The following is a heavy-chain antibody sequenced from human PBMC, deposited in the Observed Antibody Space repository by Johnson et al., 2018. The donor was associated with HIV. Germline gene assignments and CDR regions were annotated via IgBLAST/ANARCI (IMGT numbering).Heavy chain of an antibody. V-gene: IGHV3-11*04. CDR2: ISGSGSYR. CDR3: ARCRDGYTLLSAFDI. Sequence: VQLVESGGGLVKPGGSLRLSCAASGFTFSDYYMSWIRQAPGKGLEWVSYISGSGSYRDYSDSVKGRFTISRDNAKNSLFLQMNSLRAEDTAVYYCARCRDGYTLLSAFDIWGQGTIVTVSS. J-gene: IGHJ3*02. D-gene: IGHD5-24*01. CDR1: GFTFSDYY.